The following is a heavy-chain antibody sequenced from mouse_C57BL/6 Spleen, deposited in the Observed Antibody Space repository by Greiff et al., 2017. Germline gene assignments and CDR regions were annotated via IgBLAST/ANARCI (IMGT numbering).Heavy chain of an antibody. D-gene: IGHD2-1*01. V-gene: IGHV1-69*01. CDR3: ARGDGNPWYFDV. J-gene: IGHJ1*03. Sequence: VQLQQPGAELVMPGASVKLSCKASGYTFTSYWMHWVKQRPGQGLEWIGEIDPSDSYTNYNQKFKGKSTLTVDKSSSTAYMQLSSLTSEDSAVYYCARGDGNPWYFDVWGTGTTVTVSS. CDR1: GYTFTSYW. CDR2: IDPSDSYT.